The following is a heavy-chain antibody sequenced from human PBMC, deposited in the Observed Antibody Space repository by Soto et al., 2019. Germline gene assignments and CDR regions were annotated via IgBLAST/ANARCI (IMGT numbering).Heavy chain of an antibody. V-gene: IGHV3-23*01. D-gene: IGHD2-15*01. CDR2: ISGSGGST. J-gene: IGHJ4*02. CDR3: AKDGEIVVVVAASPGFDY. CDR1: GFTFSSYA. Sequence: PGGSLRLSCAAFGFTFSSYAMSWVRQAPGKGLEWVSAISGSGGSTYYADSVKGRFTISRDNSKNTLYLQMNSLRAEDTAVYYCAKDGEIVVVVAASPGFDYWGQGTLVTVSS.